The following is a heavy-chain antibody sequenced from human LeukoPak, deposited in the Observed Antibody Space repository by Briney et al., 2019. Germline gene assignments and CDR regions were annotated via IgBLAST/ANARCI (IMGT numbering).Heavy chain of an antibody. CDR3: ARANFLYCSSSTCLFDY. J-gene: IGHJ4*02. CDR1: GYTFTGYY. D-gene: IGHD2-2*01. Sequence: ASVKVSCKASGYTFTGYYMHWVRQAPGQGLEWMGWINPNSGGTNYAQKFQGWVTMTRDTSISTAYMEVSRLRSDDTAVYYCARANFLYCSSSTCLFDYWGQGTLVTVSS. V-gene: IGHV1-2*04. CDR2: INPNSGGT.